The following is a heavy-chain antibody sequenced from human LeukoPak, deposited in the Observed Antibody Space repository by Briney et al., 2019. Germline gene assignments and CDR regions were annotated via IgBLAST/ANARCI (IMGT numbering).Heavy chain of an antibody. D-gene: IGHD6-13*01. V-gene: IGHV1-69*05. CDR1: GGTFSSYA. CDR2: TIPIFGTA. CDR3: ARELFSSSWYVRDFDY. Sequence: ASVKVSCKASGGTFSSYAISWVRQAPGQGLEWMGRTIPIFGTANYAQKFQGRVTITTDESTSTAYMELSSLRSEDTAVYYCARELFSSSWYVRDFDYWGQGTLVTVSS. J-gene: IGHJ4*02.